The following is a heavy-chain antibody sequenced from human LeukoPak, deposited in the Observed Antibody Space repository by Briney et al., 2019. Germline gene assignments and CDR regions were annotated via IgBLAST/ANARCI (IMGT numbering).Heavy chain of an antibody. CDR2: LGGDGQT. CDR3: AKDLWGWSGMDV. D-gene: IGHD6-19*01. CDR1: GFPFSNNA. V-gene: IGHV3-23*01. Sequence: GGSLRLSCAASGFPFSNNAMCWVRQAPGKGLEWVSGLGGDGQTWYAGSVKGRFTISRDNSRNMVYLQMNSLRDEDTALYYCAKDLWGWSGMDVWGQGTAVTVSS. J-gene: IGHJ6*02.